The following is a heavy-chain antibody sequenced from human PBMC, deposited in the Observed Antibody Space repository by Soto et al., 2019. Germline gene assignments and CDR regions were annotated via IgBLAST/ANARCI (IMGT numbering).Heavy chain of an antibody. Sequence: EVQRVESGGGLVKPGGSLRLSCAASGFTFSSYSMNWVRQAPGKGLAWVSSISSSSSYLYYADSVKGRFTISRDNAKNRRYLQMNSLIAEDTAVYYCERGGGIAVAGTMNWFDPWGQGTLVTVSS. J-gene: IGHJ5*02. CDR3: ERGGGIAVAGTMNWFDP. CDR2: ISSSSSYL. D-gene: IGHD6-19*01. V-gene: IGHV3-21*01. CDR1: GFTFSSYS.